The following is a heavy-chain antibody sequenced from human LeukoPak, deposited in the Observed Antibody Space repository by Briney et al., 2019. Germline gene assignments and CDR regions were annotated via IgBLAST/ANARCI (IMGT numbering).Heavy chain of an antibody. J-gene: IGHJ5*02. Sequence: ASVKVSCKASGYTFTNYGISWVRQAPGQGLEWMGWISGYNGNTNYAQKLQGRVTMTTDTSTSTAYLELRSLKSDDTAVFYWARDMVYGDYGNWFDPWGQGTLVTVSS. CDR3: ARDMVYGDYGNWFDP. V-gene: IGHV1-18*01. D-gene: IGHD4-17*01. CDR1: GYTFTNYG. CDR2: ISGYNGNT.